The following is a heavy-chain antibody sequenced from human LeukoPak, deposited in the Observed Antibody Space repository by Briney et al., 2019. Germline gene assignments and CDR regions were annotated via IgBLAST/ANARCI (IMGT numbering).Heavy chain of an antibody. CDR3: AKDLADIVATILGCFDY. CDR1: GFTFSSYA. D-gene: IGHD5-12*01. Sequence: GGALRLSCAASGFTFSSYAMGWVRQAPGKGLEWVSAICGSGGSTYYADSVKGRFTISRDNSKNTLYLQMNSLRAEDTAVYYCAKDLADIVATILGCFDYWGQGTLVTVSS. V-gene: IGHV3-23*01. CDR2: ICGSGGST. J-gene: IGHJ4*02.